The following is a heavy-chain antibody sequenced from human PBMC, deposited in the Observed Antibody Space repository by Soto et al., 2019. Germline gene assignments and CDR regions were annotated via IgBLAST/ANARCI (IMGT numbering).Heavy chain of an antibody. CDR2: IYYSGST. CDR3: ARQPMVRGGGFIDI. D-gene: IGHD3-10*01. CDR1: GGSISSSSYY. V-gene: IGHV4-39*01. Sequence: QLQLQESGPGLVKPSETLSLTCTVSGGSISSSSYYWGWIRQPPGKGLEWIGSIYYSGSTYYNPSLKSRVTISVDTSKNQFSLKLSSVTAADTAVYYCARQPMVRGGGFIDIWGQGTMVTVSS. J-gene: IGHJ3*02.